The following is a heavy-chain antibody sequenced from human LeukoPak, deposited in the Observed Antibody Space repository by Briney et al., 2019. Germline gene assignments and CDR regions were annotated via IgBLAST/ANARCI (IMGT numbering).Heavy chain of an antibody. CDR3: ARDLFWSGYYYFDY. J-gene: IGHJ4*02. CDR2: IDANSGDT. D-gene: IGHD3-3*01. CDR1: GYTFTGDY. V-gene: IGHV1-2*02. Sequence: ASVKVSCKASGYTFTGDYMHWVRQAPGQGLEWMGWIDANSGDTNYAQKFQGGVSMTRDTSFSTAYMELSSLTSDDTAIYYCARDLFWSGYYYFDYWGQGTLVTVSS.